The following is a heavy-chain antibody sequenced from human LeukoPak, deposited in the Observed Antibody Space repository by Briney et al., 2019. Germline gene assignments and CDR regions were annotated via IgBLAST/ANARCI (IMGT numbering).Heavy chain of an antibody. CDR2: IIPIFGTA. CDR1: GGTFSSYA. Sequence: SVKVSCKASGGTFSSYAISWVRQAPGQGLEWMGGIIPIFGTANYAQKFQGRVTITTDESTSTAYMELSSLRSEDTAVYYCARGLGESSGYYLNWFDPWGQGTLVTVSS. V-gene: IGHV1-69*05. J-gene: IGHJ5*02. D-gene: IGHD3-22*01. CDR3: ARGLGESSGYYLNWFDP.